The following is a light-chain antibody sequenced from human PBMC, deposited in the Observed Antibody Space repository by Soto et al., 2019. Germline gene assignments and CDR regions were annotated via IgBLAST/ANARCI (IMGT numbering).Light chain of an antibody. CDR2: DAT. V-gene: IGKV1-33*01. Sequence: DIQMTQSPSSLSASVGDRVTITCQASQDIRKFLNWYQQKPGKAPTLLINDATNLDTGVPARFSGSGTGTDFTFTINTVQPEDIAPYYCEPYYNLVTFGPGAKVYIK. CDR3: EPYYNLVT. J-gene: IGKJ3*01. CDR1: QDIRKF.